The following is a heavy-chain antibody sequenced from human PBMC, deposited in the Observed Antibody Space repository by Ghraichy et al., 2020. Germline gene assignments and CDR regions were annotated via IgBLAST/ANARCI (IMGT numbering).Heavy chain of an antibody. D-gene: IGHD1-26*01. CDR3: ARDDVHRLTYYAWAY. CDR1: GGSLNSYY. Sequence: SQTLSLTCTVSGGSLNSYYWSWIRQPPGKGLEWIGHIYYSGTTRYNPSLKSRVTISLDTSKNQFSLKLSSVTAADTALYYCARDDVHRLTYYAWAYWGQGTLVTVSS. CDR2: IYYSGTT. J-gene: IGHJ4*02. V-gene: IGHV4-59*01.